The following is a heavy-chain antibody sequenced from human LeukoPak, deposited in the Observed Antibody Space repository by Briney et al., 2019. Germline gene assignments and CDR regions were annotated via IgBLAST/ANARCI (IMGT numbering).Heavy chain of an antibody. CDR1: GFTFSSYA. CDR2: ISYDGSNK. Sequence: GGSLRLSCAASGFTFSSYAMHWVRQAPGKGLEWVAVISYDGSNKYYADSVKGRFTISRDNSKNTLYLQMNSLRAEDTAVYYCVKDEPPHGDYDSHYWGQGTLVTVSS. D-gene: IGHD4-17*01. CDR3: VKDEPPHGDYDSHY. V-gene: IGHV3-30-3*01. J-gene: IGHJ4*02.